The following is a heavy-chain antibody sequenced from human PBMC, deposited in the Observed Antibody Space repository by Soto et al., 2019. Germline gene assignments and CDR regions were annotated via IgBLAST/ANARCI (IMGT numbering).Heavy chain of an antibody. CDR1: GGSISSGGYS. CDR3: ARALDYSNYYGMDV. J-gene: IGHJ6*02. Sequence: SETLSLTCAVSGGSISSGGYSWSWIRQPPGKGLEWIGYIYHSGSTYYNPSLKCRVTISVDRSKNQFSLKLSSVTAADTAVYYCARALDYSNYYGMDVWGQGTTVTVSS. CDR2: IYHSGST. D-gene: IGHD4-4*01. V-gene: IGHV4-30-2*01.